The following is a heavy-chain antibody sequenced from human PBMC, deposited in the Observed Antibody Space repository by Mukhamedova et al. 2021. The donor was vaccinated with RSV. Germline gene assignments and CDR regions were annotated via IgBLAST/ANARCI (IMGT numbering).Heavy chain of an antibody. Sequence: GLEWVSSISSSSSYIYYADSVKGRFTISRDNAKNSLYLQMNSLRAEDTAVYYCARDLFCSGGSCSGTLFDYLGQGTLFTVSS. CDR2: ISSSSSYI. CDR3: ARDLFCSGGSCSGTLFDY. D-gene: IGHD2-15*01. J-gene: IGHJ4*02. V-gene: IGHV3-21*01.